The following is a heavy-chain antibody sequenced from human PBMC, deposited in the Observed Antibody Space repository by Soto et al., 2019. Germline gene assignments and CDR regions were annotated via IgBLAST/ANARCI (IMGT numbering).Heavy chain of an antibody. CDR2: ISGSGGST. Sequence: EVQLLESGGGLVQPGGSLRLSCAASGFTFSSYAMSWVRQAPGKGLEWVSAISGSGGSTYYADSVKGRFTISRDNSKNTLYLQMNSLRAEDTAVYYFAKPNRESLACFDYWGKGTLVTVSS. J-gene: IGHJ4*02. V-gene: IGHV3-23*01. CDR3: AKPNRESLACFDY. CDR1: GFTFSSYA. D-gene: IGHD2-8*01.